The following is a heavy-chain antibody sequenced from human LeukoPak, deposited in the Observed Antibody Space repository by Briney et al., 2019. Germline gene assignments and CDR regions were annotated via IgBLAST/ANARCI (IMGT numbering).Heavy chain of an antibody. J-gene: IGHJ4*02. CDR1: GFTFSLYG. Sequence: GGSLRLSCAASGFTFSLYGIHWVRQAPGKGLEWVAFIQNDGSNKYYADSVKGRFTISRDNSKNTLYLQMNSLRPDGTAMYYCAKDRIVLVTATFDYWGQGTLVIVSS. V-gene: IGHV3-30*02. CDR3: AKDRIVLVTATFDY. CDR2: IQNDGSNK. D-gene: IGHD2-21*02.